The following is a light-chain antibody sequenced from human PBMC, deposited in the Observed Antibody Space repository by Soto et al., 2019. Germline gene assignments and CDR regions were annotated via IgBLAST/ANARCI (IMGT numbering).Light chain of an antibody. V-gene: IGKV3-20*01. Sequence: EIVSTQSPCTLSLSPGERATLSCRASETLSSNYLAWYQQKPGQAPRLLIYDASSRATGIPDRFSGGGSGTDFTLTITRLQPDDFATYYCQHYNSYSRTFGQGTKVDIK. CDR3: QHYNSYSRT. CDR2: DAS. CDR1: ETLSSNY. J-gene: IGKJ1*01.